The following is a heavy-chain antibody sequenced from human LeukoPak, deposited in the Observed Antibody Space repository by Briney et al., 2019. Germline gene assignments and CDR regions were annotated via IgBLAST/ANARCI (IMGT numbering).Heavy chain of an antibody. J-gene: IGHJ4*02. Sequence: GGSLRLSCAASGFTFSTYWMHWVRQAPGKGLVWVSRINGDGSTTSYADSVKGRFIISRDNAKNTLYLQMNSLRAEDTAVYYCANDVRARGWPHYWGQGTLVTVSS. CDR3: ANDVRARGWPHY. CDR1: GFTFSTYW. D-gene: IGHD6-19*01. CDR2: INGDGSTT. V-gene: IGHV3-74*01.